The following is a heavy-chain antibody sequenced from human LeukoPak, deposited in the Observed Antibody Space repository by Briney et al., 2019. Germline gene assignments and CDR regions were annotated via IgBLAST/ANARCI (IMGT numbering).Heavy chain of an antibody. CDR3: AREEGYYDSSGYKYYLDY. CDR2: INPSGGST. D-gene: IGHD3-22*01. J-gene: IGHJ4*02. Sequence: ASVKVSCKASGYTFTSYYMHWVRQAPGQGLEWMGIINPSGGSTSYAQKFQGRVTMTRDTSTSTAYMELRSMRSDDTAVFYCAREEGYYDSSGYKYYLDYWGQGTLVTVSS. V-gene: IGHV1-46*01. CDR1: GYTFTSYY.